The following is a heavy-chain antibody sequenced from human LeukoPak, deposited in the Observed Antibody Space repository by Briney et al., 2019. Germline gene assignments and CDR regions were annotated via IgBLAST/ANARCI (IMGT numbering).Heavy chain of an antibody. V-gene: IGHV3-20*04. Sequence: GGSLRLSCAASRFTFSSYGMHWVRQAPGKGLEWVSSIKWNGGSTGYADSVKGRFTISRDNAKNSLYLQMDSLRAEDTAVYYCARDRGYYDYVWGSYRYYFDYWGQGTLVTVSS. CDR3: ARDRGYYDYVWGSYRYYFDY. CDR1: RFTFSSYG. J-gene: IGHJ4*02. CDR2: IKWNGGST. D-gene: IGHD3-16*02.